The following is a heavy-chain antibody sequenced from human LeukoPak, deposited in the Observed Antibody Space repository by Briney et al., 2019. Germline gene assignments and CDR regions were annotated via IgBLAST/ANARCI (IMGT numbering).Heavy chain of an antibody. V-gene: IGHV3-30*04. CDR1: GFTFSSYA. CDR3: ASLY. J-gene: IGHJ4*02. CDR2: ISYDGSNK. Sequence: GGSLRLSCAASGFTFSSYAMHWVRQAPGKGLEWVAVISYDGSNKYYADSVKGRITISRDNSKNTLYLQMNSLRAEDTAVYYCASLYWGQGTLVTVSS.